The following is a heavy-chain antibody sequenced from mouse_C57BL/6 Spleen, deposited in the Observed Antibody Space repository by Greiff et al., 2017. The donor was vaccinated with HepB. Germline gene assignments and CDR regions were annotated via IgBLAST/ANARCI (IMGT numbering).Heavy chain of an antibody. V-gene: IGHV14-4*01. Sequence: EVKLMESGAELVRPGASVKLSCTASGFNIKDDYMHWVKQRPEQGLEWIGWIDPENGDTEYASKFQGKATITADTSSNTAYLQLSSLTSEDTAVYYCTTLVTGYWGQGTTLTVSS. J-gene: IGHJ2*01. CDR1: GFNIKDDY. CDR2: IDPENGDT. D-gene: IGHD2-1*01. CDR3: TTLVTGY.